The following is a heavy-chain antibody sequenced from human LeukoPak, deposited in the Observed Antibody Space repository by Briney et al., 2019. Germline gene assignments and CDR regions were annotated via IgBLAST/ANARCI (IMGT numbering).Heavy chain of an antibody. Sequence: ASVTVSFKASGGTFISYAISWVRQAPGQGLEWMGGIIPIFGIANYAQKFQGRVTITTDESTSTAYMELSSLRSEDTAVYYCGRGAAMVYYYYMDVWGKGTTVTVSS. V-gene: IGHV1-69*05. CDR3: GRGAAMVYYYYMDV. CDR2: IIPIFGIA. D-gene: IGHD2-2*01. CDR1: GGTFISYA. J-gene: IGHJ6*03.